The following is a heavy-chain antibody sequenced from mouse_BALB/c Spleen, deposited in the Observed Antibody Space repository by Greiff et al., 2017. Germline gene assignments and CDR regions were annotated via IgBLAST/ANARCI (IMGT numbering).Heavy chain of an antibody. CDR3: ARVYDGYLKGYAMDY. Sequence: QVQLQQSGPGLVQPSQSLSITCTVSGFSLTSYGVHWVRQSPGKGLEWLGVIWSGGSTDYNAAFISRLSISKDNSKSQVFFKMNSLQANDTAIYYCARVYDGYLKGYAMDYWGQGTSVTVSS. D-gene: IGHD2-3*01. CDR2: IWSGGST. J-gene: IGHJ4*01. CDR1: GFSLTSYG. V-gene: IGHV2-2*02.